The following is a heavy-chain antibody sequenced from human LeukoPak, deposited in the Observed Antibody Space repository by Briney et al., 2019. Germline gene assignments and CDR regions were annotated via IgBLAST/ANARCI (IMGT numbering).Heavy chain of an antibody. CDR3: ATSPPASDWFDP. D-gene: IGHD2-2*01. CDR2: FDPEDGET. CDR1: GYTLTELS. Sequence: ASVKVSCKVSGYTLTELSMHWVRQAPGKGLEWMGGFDPEDGETIYAQKFQGRVTMTEDTSTDTAYMELSSVRSEDTAVYYCATSPPASDWFDPWGQGTLVTVSS. V-gene: IGHV1-24*01. J-gene: IGHJ5*02.